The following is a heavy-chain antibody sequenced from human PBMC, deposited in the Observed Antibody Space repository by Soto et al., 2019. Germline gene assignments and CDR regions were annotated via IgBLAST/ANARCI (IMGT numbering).Heavy chain of an antibody. V-gene: IGHV1-69*18. CDR3: ARDRADRGFDY. Sequence: QVLLEQSGAEVKKPGSSVKVSCKASGDRFTSYAISWVRQAPGQGLEWVGTVLPVLGTTNYAQKLRGRVTITADESTSTAYMELGSLRSEDTAIYYCARDRADRGFDYWGQGTLVTVSS. CDR1: GDRFTSYA. D-gene: IGHD3-10*01. CDR2: VLPVLGTT. J-gene: IGHJ4*02.